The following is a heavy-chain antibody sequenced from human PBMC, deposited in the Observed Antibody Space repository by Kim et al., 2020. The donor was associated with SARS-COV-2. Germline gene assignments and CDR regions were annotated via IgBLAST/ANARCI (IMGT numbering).Heavy chain of an antibody. V-gene: IGHV3-74*01. Sequence: GGSLRLSCAASGFTFSSYWMHWVRQAPGKGLVWVSRINSDGSSTSYADSVKGRFTISRDNAKNTLYLQMNSLRAEDTAVYYCARDLGMSGWYYYYYGMDVWGQGTTVTVS. CDR3: ARDLGMSGWYYYYYGMDV. D-gene: IGHD6-19*01. J-gene: IGHJ6*02. CDR1: GFTFSSYW. CDR2: INSDGSST.